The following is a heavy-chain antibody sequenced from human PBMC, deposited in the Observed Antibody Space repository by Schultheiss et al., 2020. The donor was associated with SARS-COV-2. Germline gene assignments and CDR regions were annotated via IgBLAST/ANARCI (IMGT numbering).Heavy chain of an antibody. Sequence: SETLSLTCTVSGGSISSGGYYWSWIRQHPGKGLEWIGYIYYSGSTYFNPSLKSRVTISVDTSKNQFSLKLSSVTAADTAVYYCARETGIVGARSLDYWGQGTLVTVSS. CDR2: IYYSGST. D-gene: IGHD1-26*01. CDR1: GGSISSGGYY. CDR3: ARETGIVGARSLDY. J-gene: IGHJ4*02. V-gene: IGHV4-31*03.